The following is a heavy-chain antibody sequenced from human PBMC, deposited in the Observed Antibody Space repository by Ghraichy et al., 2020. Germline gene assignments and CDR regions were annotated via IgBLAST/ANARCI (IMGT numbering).Heavy chain of an antibody. CDR1: GFTFSSYA. J-gene: IGHJ4*02. Sequence: LTCAASGFTFSSYAMSWVRQAPGKGLEWVSAISGSGGSTYYADSVRGRFTISRDNSKNTLYLQMNSLRAEDTAVYYCASLPSRTVSYPFDYWGQGTMVTVSS. CDR3: ASLPSRTVSYPFDY. CDR2: ISGSGGST. V-gene: IGHV3-23*01. D-gene: IGHD4-17*01.